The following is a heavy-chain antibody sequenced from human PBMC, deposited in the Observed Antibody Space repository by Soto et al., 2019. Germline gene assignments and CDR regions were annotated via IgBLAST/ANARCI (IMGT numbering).Heavy chain of an antibody. Sequence: ASVKVSCKASGDTFTCYYMHSVRQAPGQGLEWMGWINPNSGGTNYAQKFQGWVTMTRDTSISTAYMELSRLRSDDTAVYYCARGHSSGWGETDISFDPWGQGTLVTVSS. V-gene: IGHV1-2*04. J-gene: IGHJ5*02. CDR2: INPNSGGT. D-gene: IGHD6-19*01. CDR3: ARGHSSGWGETDISFDP. CDR1: GDTFTCYY.